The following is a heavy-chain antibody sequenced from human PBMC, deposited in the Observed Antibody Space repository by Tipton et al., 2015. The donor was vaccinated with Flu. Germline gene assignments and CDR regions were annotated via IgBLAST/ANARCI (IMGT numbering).Heavy chain of an antibody. CDR1: GYSIRSSNYY. V-gene: IGHV4-38-2*01. CDR3: ARRDYSNYVSEPKNWFDP. J-gene: IGHJ5*02. D-gene: IGHD4-11*01. CDR2: ILHSGNT. Sequence: TLSLTCAVSGYSIRSSNYYWGWIRQPPGKGLEWIGNILHSGNTYHNPSLKSRVTISVDTSKNQFSLKLSSVTAADTAVYYCARRDYSNYVSEPKNWFDPWGQGALVTVSS.